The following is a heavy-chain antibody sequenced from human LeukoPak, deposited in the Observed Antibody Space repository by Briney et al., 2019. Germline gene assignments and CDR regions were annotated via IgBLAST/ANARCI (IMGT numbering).Heavy chain of an antibody. Sequence: GGSLRLSCAASGFTFSSYSMNWVRQAPGKGLEWVSSISSSSSYIYYADSVKGRFTISRDNAKNSLYLQMNSLRAEDTAVYYSARCREAALYYYYYYMDVWGKGTTVTVSS. CDR1: GFTFSSYS. CDR2: ISSSSSYI. CDR3: ARCREAALYYYYYYMDV. D-gene: IGHD6-13*01. V-gene: IGHV3-21*01. J-gene: IGHJ6*03.